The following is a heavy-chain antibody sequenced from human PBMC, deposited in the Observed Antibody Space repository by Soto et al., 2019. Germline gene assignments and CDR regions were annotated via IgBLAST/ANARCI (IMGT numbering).Heavy chain of an antibody. Sequence: GGSLRLSCAASGSTISSYAMSWVLQAPGKGLEWVSAISGSGGSTYYADSVKGRFTISRDNSKNTLYLQMNGLRAEDTAVYYCAKDGYSGSFIYWYFDLWGRGTLVTVSS. V-gene: IGHV3-23*01. J-gene: IGHJ2*01. CDR2: ISGSGGST. CDR3: AKDGYSGSFIYWYFDL. CDR1: GSTISSYA. D-gene: IGHD1-26*01.